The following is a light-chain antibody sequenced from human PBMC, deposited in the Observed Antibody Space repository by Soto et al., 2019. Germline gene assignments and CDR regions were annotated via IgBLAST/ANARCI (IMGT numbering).Light chain of an antibody. CDR3: QSYDSTLSARYV. V-gene: IGLV1-40*01. CDR2: GNI. Sequence: VRTQPPSVSGAPGQGAAIACTGSSSNSGAGYDVHWYQQRPGTAPKLLIFGNINRPSGVPDRFSGSKSGTSASLAITGLQAEDEGDYYCQSYDSTLSARYVFGTGTKVTVL. CDR1: SSNSGAGYD. J-gene: IGLJ1*01.